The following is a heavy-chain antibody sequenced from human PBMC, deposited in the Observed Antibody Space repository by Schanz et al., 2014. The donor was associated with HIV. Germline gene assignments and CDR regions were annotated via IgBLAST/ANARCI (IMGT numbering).Heavy chain of an antibody. J-gene: IGHJ4*02. V-gene: IGHV3-21*01. CDR1: GFSFSVYS. Sequence: EVQLVESGGGLVKPGGSLRLSCAASGFSFSVYSTNWVRQAPGKGLEWVSSISSSSSFIYYADSVKGRFTIARDNTKNSLFLQMNSLRAEDTAVYYCAKDRTYGYRFDYWGQGTLVTVSS. D-gene: IGHD5-18*01. CDR3: AKDRTYGYRFDY. CDR2: ISSSSSFI.